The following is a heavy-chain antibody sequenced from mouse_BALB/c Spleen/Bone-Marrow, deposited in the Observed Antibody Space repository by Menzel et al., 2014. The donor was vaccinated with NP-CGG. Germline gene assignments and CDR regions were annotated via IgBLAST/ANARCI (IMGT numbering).Heavy chain of an antibody. Sequence: EVKLMESGGGLVQPAGSLKLSCAASGFDFSRYWVSWVRQAPGKGLEWIGEINPDSSTINYTPSLKDKFIISRDNAKNTLYLQMSKVRSEDTALYYCARLYYYGVLAYWGQGTLVTVSA. D-gene: IGHD1-1*01. CDR1: GFDFSRYW. CDR3: ARLYYYGVLAY. J-gene: IGHJ3*01. CDR2: INPDSSTI. V-gene: IGHV4-1*02.